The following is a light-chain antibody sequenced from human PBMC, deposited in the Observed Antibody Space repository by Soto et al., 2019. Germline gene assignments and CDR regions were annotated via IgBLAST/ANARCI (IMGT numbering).Light chain of an antibody. Sequence: EIVLTQSPATLSLSPGERATLSCRASQSFSSYLAWYQQKPGQAPRLLIYDASKRATGIPARFSRRGSATDFTLTISSLEPEDFAVYYRQQRSNWPPVITFGQGKRLAIK. CDR2: DAS. V-gene: IGKV3-11*01. CDR3: QQRSNWPPVIT. J-gene: IGKJ5*01. CDR1: QSFSSY.